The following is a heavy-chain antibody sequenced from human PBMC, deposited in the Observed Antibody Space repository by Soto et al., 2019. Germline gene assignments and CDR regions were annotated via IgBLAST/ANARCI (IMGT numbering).Heavy chain of an antibody. CDR2: ISSYGSDT. Sequence: EVQLVESGGGLVLPGGSLRLSCAASGFTFSRDWMHWVRQAPGKGLEWGSRISSYGSDTHYADSVKGRFTIARDNAKNTLYLQMNSLRADDTAVYYCASNYAYAEGYYWYGIDVWGQGTTVTVSS. D-gene: IGHD3-16*01. CDR3: ASNYAYAEGYYWYGIDV. V-gene: IGHV3-74*01. CDR1: GFTFSRDW. J-gene: IGHJ6*02.